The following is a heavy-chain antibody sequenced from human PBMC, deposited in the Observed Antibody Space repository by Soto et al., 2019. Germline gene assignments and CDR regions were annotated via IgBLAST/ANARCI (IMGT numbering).Heavy chain of an antibody. CDR1: GFTFSSYA. Sequence: GGSLRLSCAASGFTFSSYAMHWVRQAPGKGLGWEAVISYDGSNKYYADSVKGRFTISRDNSKNTLYLQMNSLRAEDTAVYYCAIVYYDFWSGYPYGMDVWGQGTTVTVSS. D-gene: IGHD3-3*01. J-gene: IGHJ6*02. V-gene: IGHV3-30-3*01. CDR3: AIVYYDFWSGYPYGMDV. CDR2: ISYDGSNK.